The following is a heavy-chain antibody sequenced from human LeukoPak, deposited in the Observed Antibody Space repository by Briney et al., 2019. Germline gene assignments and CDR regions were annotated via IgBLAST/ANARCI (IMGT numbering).Heavy chain of an antibody. CDR2: SNVGNGNT. CDR3: ARGKDDCSWIVDF. V-gene: IGHV1-3*02. J-gene: IGHJ3*01. CDR1: GYTFTSYG. D-gene: IGHD6-13*01. Sequence: ASMKVSCKASGYTFTSYGMHWARQAPGQRLEWMGWSNVGNGNTRYSQEFQGRVTFTRDTSASTAYMELSNLRSEDMAVYYCARGKDDCSWIVDFWGQGTMVTVSS.